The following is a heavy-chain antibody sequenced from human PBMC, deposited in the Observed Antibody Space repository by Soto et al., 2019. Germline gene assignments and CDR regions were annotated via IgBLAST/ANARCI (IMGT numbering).Heavy chain of an antibody. J-gene: IGHJ3*02. CDR3: ARGRGVVVTLYAFDI. CDR1: GYSFTSYD. Sequence: GASAKVSCKASGYSFTSYDINWVRQATGQGLEWMGWMNPNSGNTGYAQKFQGRVTMTRNTSISTAYMELSSLRSEDTAVYYCARGRGVVVTLYAFDIWGQGTMVTVSS. V-gene: IGHV1-8*01. D-gene: IGHD2-21*02. CDR2: MNPNSGNT.